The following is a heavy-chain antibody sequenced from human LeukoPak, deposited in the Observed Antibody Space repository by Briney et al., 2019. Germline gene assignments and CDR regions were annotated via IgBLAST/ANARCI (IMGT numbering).Heavy chain of an antibody. Sequence: GGSLRLSCAASGFTFSSYWMHWVRQAPGKGLVWVSRINSDGSSTSYADSVKGRFTISRDNAEKSLYLQMNSLRADDTAVYYCARDPWSNYYYDYWGQGTLVTVSS. V-gene: IGHV3-74*01. CDR1: GFTFSSYW. J-gene: IGHJ4*02. CDR3: ARDPWSNYYYDY. D-gene: IGHD3-3*01. CDR2: INSDGSST.